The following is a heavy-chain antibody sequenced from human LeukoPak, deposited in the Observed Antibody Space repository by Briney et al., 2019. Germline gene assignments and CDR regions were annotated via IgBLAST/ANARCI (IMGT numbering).Heavy chain of an antibody. Sequence: SETLSLTCTVSGGSISSYYRSWIRQPAGKGLEWIGRIYTSGSTNYNPSLKSRVTMSVDTSKNQFSLKLSSVTAADTAVYYCARDPGDYSYYGMDVWGQGTTVTVSS. CDR2: IYTSGST. J-gene: IGHJ6*02. CDR1: GGSISSYY. CDR3: ARDPGDYSYYGMDV. V-gene: IGHV4-4*07. D-gene: IGHD4-17*01.